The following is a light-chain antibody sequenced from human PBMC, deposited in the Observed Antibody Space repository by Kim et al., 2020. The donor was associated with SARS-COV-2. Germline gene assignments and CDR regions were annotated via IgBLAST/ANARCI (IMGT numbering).Light chain of an antibody. CDR3: ATWDDSLTGPV. CDR2: SDD. J-gene: IGLJ3*02. Sequence: ELTQPPSASGTPGQTVTISCSGSRSNIGRNGVTWYHLLPGTAPRLLIYSDDERPSGVPDRFSGSKSSTSASLAISGLQSEDEADYYCATWDDSLTGPVFGGGTQLTVL. CDR1: RSNIGRNG. V-gene: IGLV1-44*01.